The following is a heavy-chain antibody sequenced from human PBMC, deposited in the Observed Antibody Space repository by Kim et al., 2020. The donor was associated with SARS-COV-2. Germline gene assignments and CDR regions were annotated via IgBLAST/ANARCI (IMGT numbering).Heavy chain of an antibody. CDR2: INPNSGGT. V-gene: IGHV1-2*02. D-gene: IGHD6-13*01. J-gene: IGHJ5*02. Sequence: ASVKVSCKASGYTFTGYYMHWVRQAPGQGLEWMGWINPNSGGTNYAQKFQGRVTMTRDTSISTAYMELSRLRSDDTAVYYCARDRSPYSSSWYVENWFDPWGQGTLVTVSS. CDR3: ARDRSPYSSSWYVENWFDP. CDR1: GYTFTGYY.